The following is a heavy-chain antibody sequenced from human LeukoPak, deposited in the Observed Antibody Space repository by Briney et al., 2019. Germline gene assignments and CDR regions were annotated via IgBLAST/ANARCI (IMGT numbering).Heavy chain of an antibody. V-gene: IGHV4-31*03. D-gene: IGHD4-17*01. CDR3: ARDLSYGDYPDY. CDR2: IYYSGST. J-gene: IGHJ4*02. Sequence: SETLSLTCTVSGGSISSGGYYWSWIRQHPGKGLEWIGYIYYSGSTYYNPSLKSRVTISVDTSKNQFSLKLSSVTAADAAVYYCARDLSYGDYPDYWGQGTLVTVSS. CDR1: GGSISSGGYY.